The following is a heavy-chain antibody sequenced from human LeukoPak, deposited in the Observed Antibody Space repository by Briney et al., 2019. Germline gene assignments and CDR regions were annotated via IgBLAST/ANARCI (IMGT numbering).Heavy chain of an antibody. CDR3: AKDLWKPDY. V-gene: IGHV3-23*01. J-gene: IGHJ4*02. Sequence: PGGSLRLSCAASGFTFGIYAMNWVRQAPGKGLEWVSSIGGGGGSTYYADSVEGRFTISREDSKNTLYLQMNSLRSEDTAVYYCAKDLWKPDYWGQGTLVTVSS. D-gene: IGHD2-21*01. CDR1: GFTFGIYA. CDR2: IGGGGGST.